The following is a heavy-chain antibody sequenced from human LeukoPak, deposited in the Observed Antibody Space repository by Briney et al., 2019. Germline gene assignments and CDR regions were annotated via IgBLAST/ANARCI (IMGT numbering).Heavy chain of an antibody. CDR1: GFTFSSYA. J-gene: IGHJ4*02. CDR3: AKVHLTYYYDSSGYGFQDY. Sequence: GGSLRLSCAASGFTFSSYAMHWVRQAPGKGLEWVAVISYDGTNKYYIDSVKGRFTISRDNSKNTLYLQMNSLRAEDTAVYYCAKVHLTYYYDSSGYGFQDYWGKGALVTVSS. D-gene: IGHD3-22*01. V-gene: IGHV3-30*18. CDR2: ISYDGTNK.